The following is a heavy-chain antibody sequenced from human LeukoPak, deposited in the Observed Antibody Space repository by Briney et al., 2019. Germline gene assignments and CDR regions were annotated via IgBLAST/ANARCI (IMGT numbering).Heavy chain of an antibody. CDR3: ARGMVRGVIESDAFDI. J-gene: IGHJ3*02. Sequence: TGGSLRLSCAASGFTFNTYAIYWVRQAPGKGLEWVSGICGSGGCTYYADSVKGRFTISRDNAKNSLYLQMNSLRAEDTAVYYCARGMVRGVIESDAFDIWGQGTMVTVSS. CDR2: ICGSGGCT. D-gene: IGHD3-10*01. CDR1: GFTFNTYA. V-gene: IGHV3-23*01.